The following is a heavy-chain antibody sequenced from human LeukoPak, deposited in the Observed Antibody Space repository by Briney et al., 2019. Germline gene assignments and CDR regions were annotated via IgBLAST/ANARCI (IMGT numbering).Heavy chain of an antibody. CDR3: ARTRYYCSGGSCYLLGVDY. CDR1: GFTFDDYG. Sequence: GGSLRLSCAASGFTFDDYGMNWVRQAPGKGLEWVSGINWNGGSTGYADSVKGRFTISRDNAKNSLYLQMNSLRAEDTALYYCARTRYYCSGGSCYLLGVDYWGQGTLVTVSS. J-gene: IGHJ4*02. D-gene: IGHD2-15*01. CDR2: INWNGGST. V-gene: IGHV3-20*04.